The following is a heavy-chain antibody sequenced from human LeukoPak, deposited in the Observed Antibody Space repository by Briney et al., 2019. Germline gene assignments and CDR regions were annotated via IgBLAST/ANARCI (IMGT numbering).Heavy chain of an antibody. CDR3: AKEVEDYVEY. D-gene: IGHD4/OR15-4a*01. J-gene: IGHJ4*02. Sequence: GGSMRLSCAVSGLTFSIYAARWVRPLPGEGREWVSAISGWGGSTYYADSVAGRFTICRDHPTQPLYLQMNREMGPDPAVSYRAKEVEDYVEYWGQGALVTVSS. CDR2: ISGWGGST. V-gene: IGHV3-23*01. CDR1: GLTFSIYA.